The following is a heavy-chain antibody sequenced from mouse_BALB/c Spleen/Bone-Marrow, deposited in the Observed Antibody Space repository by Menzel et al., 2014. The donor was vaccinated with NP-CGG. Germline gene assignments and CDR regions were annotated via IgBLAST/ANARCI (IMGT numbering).Heavy chain of an antibody. CDR2: ISSKSNDYAT. CDR3: VRDSDYGYYSMDY. J-gene: IGHJ4*01. CDR1: GFTFNTYG. D-gene: IGHD2-4*01. V-gene: IGHV10-3*03. Sequence: EVMLVESGGGLVQPKGSLKLSCAASGFTFNTYGMHWACQALGKGLEWIARISSKSNDYATYYADSVKDRFIISRDDSQSMLYLQMNNLKTEDTAMYYCVRDSDYGYYSMDYWGQGTSVTVSS.